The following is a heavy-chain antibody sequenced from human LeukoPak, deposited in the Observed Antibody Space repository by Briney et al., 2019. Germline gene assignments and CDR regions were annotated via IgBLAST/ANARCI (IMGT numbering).Heavy chain of an antibody. D-gene: IGHD1-20*01. V-gene: IGHV4-34*01. CDR2: INHSGST. Sequence: SETLSLTCAVYGGSFSGYYWSWIRQLPGKGLEWIGEINHSGSTNYNPSLKSRVTISVDTSKNQFSLKLSSVTAADTAVYYCASGKGGRITGTGESDYWVQGTLVTVSS. CDR1: GGSFSGYY. J-gene: IGHJ4*02. CDR3: ASGKGGRITGTGESDY.